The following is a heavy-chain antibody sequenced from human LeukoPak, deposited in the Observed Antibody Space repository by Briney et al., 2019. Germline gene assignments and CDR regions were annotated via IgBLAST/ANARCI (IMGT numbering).Heavy chain of an antibody. CDR1: GLTVGTDY. D-gene: IGHD2-21*02. J-gene: IGHJ4*02. CDR2: IYRDGTT. Sequence: GGSLRLSCAASGLTVGTDYMSWVRQAPGKGLEWVSVIYRDGTTYYTDSVKGRFTISRDNSNNTLYLQMNSLRVEDTAVYYCARGGGAFCGSDCHRNFDYWGQGTLVTVSS. V-gene: IGHV3-53*01. CDR3: ARGGGAFCGSDCHRNFDY.